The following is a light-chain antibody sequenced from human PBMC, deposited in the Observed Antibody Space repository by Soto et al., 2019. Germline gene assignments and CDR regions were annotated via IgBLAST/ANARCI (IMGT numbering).Light chain of an antibody. J-gene: IGLJ1*01. CDR3: SSYTSRSTRDYV. CDR2: EVS. V-gene: IGLV2-14*01. Sequence: QSALTQPASVSGSPGQSITISCTGTSSDVGGYNYVSWYQQHPGKAPKLMIYEVSNRPSRVSNRFSGSKSGNTASLTISGLQAEYEADYYCSSYTSRSTRDYVFGSGTKLTVL. CDR1: SSDVGGYNY.